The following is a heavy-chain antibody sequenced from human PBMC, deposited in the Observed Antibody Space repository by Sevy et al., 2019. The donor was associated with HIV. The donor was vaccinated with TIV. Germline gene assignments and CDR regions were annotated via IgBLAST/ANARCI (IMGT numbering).Heavy chain of an antibody. CDR3: ATGRRSGSPFDS. D-gene: IGHD6-19*01. Sequence: SETLSLTCIVSGGSVTTTGYYWGWVRQPPGKGLEWIGNIYYGGNTFYKPSLKSRVSISVDTSNNPFSLKLNSVTAADTAVYYCATGRRSGSPFDSWGQGTLVTVSS. J-gene: IGHJ4*02. CDR2: IYYGGNT. V-gene: IGHV4-39*02. CDR1: GGSVTTTGYY.